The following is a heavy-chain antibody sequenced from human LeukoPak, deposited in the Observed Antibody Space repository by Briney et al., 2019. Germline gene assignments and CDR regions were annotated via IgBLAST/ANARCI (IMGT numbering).Heavy chain of an antibody. CDR2: ISYDGSNK. CDR1: GFTFSSYA. J-gene: IGHJ4*02. Sequence: GRSLRLSCAASGFTFSSYAMHWVRQAPGKGLEWVAVISYDGSNKYYADSVKGRFTISRDNSKNTLYLQMNSLRAEDTAVYYCASLGYCSSTSCYQGYFDYWGQGTLVTVSS. V-gene: IGHV3-30*04. CDR3: ASLGYCSSTSCYQGYFDY. D-gene: IGHD2-2*01.